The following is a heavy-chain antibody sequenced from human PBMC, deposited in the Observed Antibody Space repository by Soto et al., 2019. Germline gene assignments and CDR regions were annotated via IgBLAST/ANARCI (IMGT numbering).Heavy chain of an antibody. CDR1: GFTFGDYT. CDR2: ISCDGDTI. J-gene: IGHJ6*02. D-gene: IGHD3-22*01. Sequence: PGGSLRLSCAASGFTFGDYTMHWVRQAPGKGLEWVAFISCDGDTIYYSDSVKGRFTISRDNGKNSLFLQMNSLRDEDTAVYYCARVVVVIPPGYYYAMDVWGQGTTVTVSS. V-gene: IGHV3-48*02. CDR3: ARVVVVIPPGYYYAMDV.